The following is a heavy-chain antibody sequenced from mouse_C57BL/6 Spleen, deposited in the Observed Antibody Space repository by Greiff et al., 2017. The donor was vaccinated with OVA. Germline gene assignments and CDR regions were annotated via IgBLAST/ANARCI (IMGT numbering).Heavy chain of an antibody. V-gene: IGHV2-6*02. CDR1: GFSLTSYG. Sequence: QVQLQQSGPGLVAPSQSLSITCTVSGFSLTSYGVHWVRQPPGKGLEWLVVIWSDGSTTYNSALKSRLSIIKDNSKSQVILKMNSLQTDDAAMYYGARKGSFYYYSMDYWGQGTSVTVSS. CDR2: IWSDGST. J-gene: IGHJ4*01. CDR3: ARKGSFYYYSMDY.